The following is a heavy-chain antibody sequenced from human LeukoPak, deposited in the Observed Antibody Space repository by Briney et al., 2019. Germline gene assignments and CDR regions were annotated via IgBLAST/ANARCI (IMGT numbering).Heavy chain of an antibody. CDR2: IWADGTT. D-gene: IGHD5-24*01. CDR1: GFSVSNHY. J-gene: IGHJ5*02. Sequence: GGSLRLPCAASGFSVSNHYMAWVRQAPGRRLEWVSFIWADGTTFYTDSVRGRFTVSRDQFKNTLYLQISSLRPDDTALYYCARDGAGIESWVELDPWGQGTQVTVSA. V-gene: IGHV3-66*02. CDR3: ARDGAGIESWVELDP.